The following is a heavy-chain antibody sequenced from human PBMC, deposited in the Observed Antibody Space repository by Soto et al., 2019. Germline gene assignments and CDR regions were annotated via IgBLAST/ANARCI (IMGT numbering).Heavy chain of an antibody. CDR2: IYYSGST. CDR1: GGSISSGDYY. CDR3: ARAPDKGPDSSGYYDY. Sequence: PSETLSLTCTVSGGSISSGDYYWSWIRQPPGKGLEWIGYIYYSGSTYYNPSLKSRVTISVDTSKNQFSLKLSSVTAADTAVYYCARAPDKGPDSSGYYDYWGQGTLVNRLL. D-gene: IGHD3-22*01. V-gene: IGHV4-30-4*01. J-gene: IGHJ4*02.